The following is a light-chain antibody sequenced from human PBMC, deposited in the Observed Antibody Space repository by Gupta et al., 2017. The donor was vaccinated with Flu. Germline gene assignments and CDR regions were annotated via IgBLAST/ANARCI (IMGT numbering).Light chain of an antibody. V-gene: IGKV1D-16*01. J-gene: IGKJ5*01. Sequence: DIQLTQSPSSLAASVGDRVTITFRASQNIRRWLAWYQHKAGKAPKSLIFGASNFRSGVPSRFRGSGSGTDFTLIISIRQLEQFATSYCQHEESYPIAFGQGTQMDI. CDR2: GAS. CDR3: QHEESYPIA. CDR1: QNIRRW.